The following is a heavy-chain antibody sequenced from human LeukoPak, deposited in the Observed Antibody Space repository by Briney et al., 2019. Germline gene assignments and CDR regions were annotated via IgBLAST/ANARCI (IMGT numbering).Heavy chain of an antibody. V-gene: IGHV3-23*01. J-gene: IGHJ4*02. CDR3: AKDRETSGWYYFDY. D-gene: IGHD6-19*01. Sequence: PGRSLRLSCAASGFTFSSYAMSWVRQAPGKGLEWVSVISGSGGSTYYADSVKGRFTISRDNSKNTLYLQMNSLRAEDTAVYYCAKDRETSGWYYFDYWGQGTLVTVSS. CDR1: GFTFSSYA. CDR2: ISGSGGST.